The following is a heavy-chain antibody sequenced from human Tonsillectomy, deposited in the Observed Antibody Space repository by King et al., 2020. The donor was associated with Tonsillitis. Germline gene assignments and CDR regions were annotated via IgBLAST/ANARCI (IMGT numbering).Heavy chain of an antibody. Sequence: PLVQSGAEVKKPGESLKISCKVSGYNFTSYWIGWVRQMPGKGLEWMGIIYPGDSDTRYSPSFQGQVTMSVDKSISIAYLQWSSLKASDSAMYYCARTSSSWLGWFDPWGQGTLVTVSS. CDR2: IYPGDSDT. V-gene: IGHV5-51*03. D-gene: IGHD2-2*01. CDR1: GYNFTSYW. CDR3: ARTSSSWLGWFDP. J-gene: IGHJ5*02.